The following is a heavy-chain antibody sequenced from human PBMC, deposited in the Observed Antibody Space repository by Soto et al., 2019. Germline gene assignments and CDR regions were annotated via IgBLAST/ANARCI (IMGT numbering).Heavy chain of an antibody. J-gene: IGHJ3*02. V-gene: IGHV4-59*02. CDR3: ARGKDSLDAFDI. Sequence: SETLSLTCNVSGGSVSGYHWSWIRQPPGKGLEWIGYINNNGNTDYSPSLKSRVTISVDRSKNHFSLKLSSVTAADMAVYYCARGKDSLDAFDIWGQGTMVTVSS. CDR2: INNNGNT. D-gene: IGHD2-15*01. CDR1: GGSVSGYH.